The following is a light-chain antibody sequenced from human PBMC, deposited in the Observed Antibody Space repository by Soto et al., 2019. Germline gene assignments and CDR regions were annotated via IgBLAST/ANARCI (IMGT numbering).Light chain of an antibody. CDR2: GAS. Sequence: DIQMTQSPSTLSASVGDRVTIACRASQSINTWLAWYQQKPGKAPTLLVHGASSLESGVPARFSGSGSGTEFTLTINTLRPDDFATYFCQQYSGYPLTFGGGHKVDIK. CDR1: QSINTW. J-gene: IGKJ4*01. V-gene: IGKV1-5*01. CDR3: QQYSGYPLT.